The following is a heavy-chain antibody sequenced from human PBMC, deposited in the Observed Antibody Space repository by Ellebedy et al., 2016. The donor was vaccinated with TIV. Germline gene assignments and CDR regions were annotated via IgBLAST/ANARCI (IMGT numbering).Heavy chain of an antibody. J-gene: IGHJ6*02. CDR2: INGDGSSL. CDR1: GISFTFYW. CDR3: ARANYGSGPYGMDV. V-gene: IGHV3-74*01. Sequence: GGSLRLXXVTSGISFTFYWMHWVRQVPGKGLVWVARINGDGSSLDYADAVRGRFTISRDNAKNSLYLQMNSLRAEDTAVYYCARANYGSGPYGMDVWGLGTTVIVSS. D-gene: IGHD3-10*01.